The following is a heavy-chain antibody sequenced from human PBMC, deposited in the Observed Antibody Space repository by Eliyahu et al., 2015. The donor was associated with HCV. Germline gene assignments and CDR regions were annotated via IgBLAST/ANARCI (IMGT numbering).Heavy chain of an antibody. J-gene: IGHJ4*02. V-gene: IGHV4-34*02. D-gene: IGHD3-10*01. CDR3: ARKGRSYWDY. Sequence: QVQLQQWGAGPLKPSETLSLTCGVTGGAFRGYFWSWIRQAPGKGLEWIGEMNHHWNHQPQPSLKSRVKISIDMSKNQFSLNLTSVTAADTAVYYCARKGRSYWDYWGQGPLVTVSS. CDR1: GGAFRGYF. CDR2: MNHHWNH.